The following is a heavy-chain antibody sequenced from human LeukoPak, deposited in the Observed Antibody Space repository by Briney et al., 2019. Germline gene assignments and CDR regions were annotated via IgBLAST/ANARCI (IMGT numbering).Heavy chain of an antibody. Sequence: ASEKVSCKASGYTFTGYYMHWVRQAPGQGLEWMGWINPNSGGTNYAQKFQGRVTMTRDTSISTAYMELSRLRSDDTAVYYCARWGSYDSSGYYRDFDYWGQGTLVTVSS. CDR2: INPNSGGT. CDR1: GYTFTGYY. CDR3: ARWGSYDSSGYYRDFDY. D-gene: IGHD3-22*01. J-gene: IGHJ4*02. V-gene: IGHV1-2*02.